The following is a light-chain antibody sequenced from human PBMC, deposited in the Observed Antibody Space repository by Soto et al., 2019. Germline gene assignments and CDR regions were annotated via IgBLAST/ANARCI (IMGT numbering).Light chain of an antibody. V-gene: IGKV1-39*01. CDR2: AAS. J-gene: IGKJ3*01. Sequence: DIRMTQSPSSLSASVGDRVTITCRASQSISRYLNWYQQKPGKAPKLLIYAASSLQSGVPLRFSGSGSGTDFSLSISSLQPEDFATYYCQQTYTGVTFGPGTKVEIK. CDR1: QSISRY. CDR3: QQTYTGVT.